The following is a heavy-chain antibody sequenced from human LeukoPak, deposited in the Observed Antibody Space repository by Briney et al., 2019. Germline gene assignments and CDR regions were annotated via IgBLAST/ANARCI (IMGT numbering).Heavy chain of an antibody. J-gene: IGHJ4*02. V-gene: IGHV1-18*01. CDR3: ARVAAAGTTLPDY. CDR2: ISAYNGNT. CDR1: SYTLTNYG. D-gene: IGHD6-13*01. Sequence: ASVKVSCKASSYTLTNYGISWVRQAPGQGLEWMGWISAYNGNTNYAQKLQGRVTMTTDTSTSTAYMELKSLRSDDTAVYYCARVAAAGTTLPDYWGQGTLVTVSS.